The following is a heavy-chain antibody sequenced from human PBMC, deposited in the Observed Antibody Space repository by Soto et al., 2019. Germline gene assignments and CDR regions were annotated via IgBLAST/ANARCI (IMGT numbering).Heavy chain of an antibody. CDR2: IFSNDEK. CDR1: GFSLSNARMG. V-gene: IGHV2-26*01. Sequence: QVTLKESGPVLVKPTETLTLTCTVSGFSLSNARMGVSWIRQPPGKALEWLAHIFSNDEKSYSTSLKSRLTISKAPSKSQVVLTMTNMDPVDTATYYCARIWYDSSGYHFDYWGQGTLVTVSS. D-gene: IGHD3-22*01. CDR3: ARIWYDSSGYHFDY. J-gene: IGHJ4*02.